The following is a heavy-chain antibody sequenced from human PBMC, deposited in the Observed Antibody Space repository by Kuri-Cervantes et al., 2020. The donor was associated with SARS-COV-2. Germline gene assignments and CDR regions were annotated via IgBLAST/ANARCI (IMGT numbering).Heavy chain of an antibody. CDR1: GYTFTSYY. J-gene: IGHJ4*02. CDR2: INPNSGGT. Sequence: ASVKVSCKASGYTFTSYYMHWVRQAPGQGLEWMGWINPNSGGTNYAQKFQGRVTMTRDTSISTAYMELSRLRSDDTAVYYCARDRFVYSSGYLLDYWGQGTLVTVSS. D-gene: IGHD6-19*01. CDR3: ARDRFVYSSGYLLDY. V-gene: IGHV1-2*02.